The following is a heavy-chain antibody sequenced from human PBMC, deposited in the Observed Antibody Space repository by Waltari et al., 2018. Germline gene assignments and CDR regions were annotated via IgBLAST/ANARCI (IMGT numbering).Heavy chain of an antibody. CDR3: TKMRRNLPRDIIDN. CDR2: TSASSGST. CDR1: GFIFSRFA. Sequence: EVQLLESGGGLVQRGGSLRLYCAVSGFIFSRFAMSWVRHTPGKGLEGVAGTSASSGSTYYADSVQGRFTISRDNSKKRVFLQMNSLRAEDTATYYCTKMRRNLPRDIIDNWGQGTQVIIAS. V-gene: IGHV3-23*01. J-gene: IGHJ4*02.